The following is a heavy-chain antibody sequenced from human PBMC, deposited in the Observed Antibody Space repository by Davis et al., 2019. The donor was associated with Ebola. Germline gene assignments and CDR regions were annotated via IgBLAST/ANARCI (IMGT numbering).Heavy chain of an antibody. CDR2: ISGSGGST. D-gene: IGHD2-15*01. CDR3: AKDLVVADY. Sequence: GESLKISCAASGFTFSSYAMSWVRQAPGKGLEWVSAISGSGGSTYYADSVKGRFTISRDNSKNTLYLQMNSLRAEDTAVYYCAKDLVVADYWGQGTLVTVSS. J-gene: IGHJ4*02. CDR1: GFTFSSYA. V-gene: IGHV3-23*01.